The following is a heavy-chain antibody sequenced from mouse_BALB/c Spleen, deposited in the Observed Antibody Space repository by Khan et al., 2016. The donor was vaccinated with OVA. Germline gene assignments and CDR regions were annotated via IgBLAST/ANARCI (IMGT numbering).Heavy chain of an antibody. J-gene: IGHJ3*01. Sequence: QVQLKQSGAELVKPGASVKLSCKASGYTFSSYWMHWVKQRPGQGLEWIGEIDPSDSHTNYNQKFKGKATLNVDKSSSTAYMHLSSLTSEDSAVYYFASSYYYGSSTWFAYWGQGTLVTVSA. V-gene: IGHV1-69*02. D-gene: IGHD1-1*01. CDR2: IDPSDSHT. CDR3: ASSYYYGSSTWFAY. CDR1: GYTFSSYW.